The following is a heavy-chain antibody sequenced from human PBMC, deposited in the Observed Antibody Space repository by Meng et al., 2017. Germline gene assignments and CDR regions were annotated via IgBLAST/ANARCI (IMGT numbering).Heavy chain of an antibody. CDR2: IDYGGST. V-gene: IGHV4-61*01. D-gene: IGHD3-16*01. CDR1: GDSVTVGSHY. J-gene: IGHJ4*02. Sequence: QWHLRESGPGLVRPSETLSPTCTVSGDSVTVGSHYWSWIRQPPGKGLEWIGYIDYGGSTSYNPSLRSRVTISVDTSNNQFSLKLSSVTAADTAVFYCARTRGDYYFDYWGQGTLVTVSS. CDR3: ARTRGDYYFDY.